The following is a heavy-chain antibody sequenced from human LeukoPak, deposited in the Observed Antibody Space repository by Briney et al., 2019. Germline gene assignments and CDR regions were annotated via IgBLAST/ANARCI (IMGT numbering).Heavy chain of an antibody. J-gene: IGHJ4*02. D-gene: IGHD4-17*01. CDR1: GFTFSSYA. V-gene: IGHV3-30-3*01. CDR2: ISYDGSNK. CDR3: ARGEDDYGDYFDY. Sequence: QPGRSLRLSCAASGFTFSSYAMHWVRQAPGKGLEWVAVISYDGSNKYYAGSVKGRFTISRDNSKNTLYLQMNSLRAEDTAVYYCARGEDDYGDYFDYWGQGTLVTVSS.